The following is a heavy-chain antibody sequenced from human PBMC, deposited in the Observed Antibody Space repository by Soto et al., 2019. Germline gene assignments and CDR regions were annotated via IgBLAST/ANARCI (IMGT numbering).Heavy chain of an antibody. J-gene: IGHJ3*02. CDR1: GGPLTTYF. Sequence: PSETLSLTCNVSGGPLTTYFGSWIRQPPGKGLEWIGYIYYSGSTNYNPSLKSRVTISVDTSKNQFSLKLSSVTAADTAVYYCARHRLGAIVAFDIWGQGTMVTVSS. CDR2: IYYSGST. D-gene: IGHD1-26*01. V-gene: IGHV4-59*08. CDR3: ARHRLGAIVAFDI.